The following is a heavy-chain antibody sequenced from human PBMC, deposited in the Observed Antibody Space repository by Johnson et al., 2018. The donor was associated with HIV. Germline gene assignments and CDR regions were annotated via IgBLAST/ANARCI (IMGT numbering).Heavy chain of an antibody. D-gene: IGHD3-22*01. CDR3: AEGNDDSSGWDAFDI. Sequence: VQLVESGGRVVWPGGSLRLTCAASEFTFGDFGMNWVRQAPGKGLDWVSNINWNGGSTTYADSVKGRFTISRDNSKNTLYLQMNSLRAEDTAVYYCAEGNDDSSGWDAFDIWGQGTMVTVSS. J-gene: IGHJ3*02. CDR1: EFTFGDFG. V-gene: IGHV3-20*04. CDR2: INWNGGST.